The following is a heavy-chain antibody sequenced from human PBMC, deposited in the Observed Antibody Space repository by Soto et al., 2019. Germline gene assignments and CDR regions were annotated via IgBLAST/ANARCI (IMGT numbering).Heavy chain of an antibody. V-gene: IGHV4-34*01. CDR2: INHSGST. CDR3: ARAPDY. CDR1: AGSFSGYY. J-gene: IGHJ4*02. Sequence: SETLPLTCAVYAGSFSGYYWSWIRQPPGKGLEWIGEINHSGSTNYNPSLKSRVTISVDTSKNQFSLKLSSVTAADTAVYYCARAPDYWGQGTLVT.